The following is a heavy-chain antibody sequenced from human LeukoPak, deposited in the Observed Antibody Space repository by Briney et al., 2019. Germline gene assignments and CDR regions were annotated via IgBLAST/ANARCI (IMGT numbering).Heavy chain of an antibody. CDR3: AGILRGAFDI. Sequence: GRSLRLSCVAAGITVSSNDISWVRQAPGKGLEWVSLIYSGGRTDYADSVKGRFTISRDNSKNTVYLQMNSLRAEDTAVYYCAGILRGAFDIWGQGKMVTVSS. CDR1: GITVSSND. CDR2: IYSGGRT. V-gene: IGHV3-53*01. J-gene: IGHJ3*02.